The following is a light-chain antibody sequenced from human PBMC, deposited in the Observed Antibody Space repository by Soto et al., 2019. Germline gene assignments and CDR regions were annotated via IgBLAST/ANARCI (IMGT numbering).Light chain of an antibody. CDR3: QQYGSSPPNT. J-gene: IGKJ5*01. Sequence: EIVFTQSPGTLSLSPGERATLYCRASQSVSSSYLAWYQQKPGQAPRLLIYGAFSRATGIPDRFSGSGSGTDFTLTISRLEPEDFAVYYCQQYGSSPPNTFGQGTRLEIK. CDR2: GAF. V-gene: IGKV3-20*01. CDR1: QSVSSSY.